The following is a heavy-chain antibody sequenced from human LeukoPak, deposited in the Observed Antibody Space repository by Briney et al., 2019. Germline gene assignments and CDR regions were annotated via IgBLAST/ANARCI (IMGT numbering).Heavy chain of an antibody. Sequence: PGGSLGLSCAASGFTFSSYWMSWVRQAPGKGLEWVANIKQDGSEKYYVDSVKGRFTISRDNAKNSLYLQMNSLRAEDTALYYCAKDIVGVEQQLSYYYYYGMDVWGQGTTVTVSS. CDR2: IKQDGSEK. V-gene: IGHV3-7*03. D-gene: IGHD6-13*01. CDR1: GFTFSSYW. J-gene: IGHJ6*02. CDR3: AKDIVGVEQQLSYYYYYGMDV.